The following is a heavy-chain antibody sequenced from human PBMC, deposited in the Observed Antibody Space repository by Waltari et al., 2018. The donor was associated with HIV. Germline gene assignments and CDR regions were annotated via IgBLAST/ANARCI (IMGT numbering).Heavy chain of an antibody. CDR1: GFTFSSYS. Sequence: VQLVESGGGLVQPGGSLRLSCAASGFTFSSYSMNWVRQAPGKGLEWISYIRSSPSTISYADSVEGRFTISRDDGRNSVFLQMNSLRAEDTAIYYCARDLKYSLDYWGQGTLVTVSS. V-gene: IGHV3-48*01. CDR2: IRSSPSTI. J-gene: IGHJ4*02. CDR3: ARDLKYSLDY. D-gene: IGHD2-15*01.